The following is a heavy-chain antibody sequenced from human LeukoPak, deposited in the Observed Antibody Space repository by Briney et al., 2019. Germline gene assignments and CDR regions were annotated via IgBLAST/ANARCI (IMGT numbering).Heavy chain of an antibody. J-gene: IGHJ5*02. D-gene: IGHD2-2*01. Sequence: SETLSLTCTVSGGSISSYYWRWIRQPPGKGLEWIGYIYYSGSTNYNRSLKSRVTISVDTSKNQFSLKLSSVTAADTAVYYCARGGAGCSSTSCYFRFDPWGQGTLVTVSS. CDR1: GGSISSYY. CDR2: IYYSGST. V-gene: IGHV4-59*01. CDR3: ARGGAGCSSTSCYFRFDP.